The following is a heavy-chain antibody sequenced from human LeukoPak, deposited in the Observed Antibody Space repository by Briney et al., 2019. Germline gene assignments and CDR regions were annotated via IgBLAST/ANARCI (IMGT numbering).Heavy chain of an antibody. V-gene: IGHV3-21*01. CDR3: ARGTYGSGSYVMDV. CDR1: GFTFSSYS. CDR2: ISSSSSYI. Sequence: GGSLRLSCAASGFTFSSYSMNWVRQAPGKGLELVSSISSSSSYIYYADSVKGRFTISRDNAKNSLYLQMNSLRAEDTAVYYCARGTYGSGSYVMDVWGKGTTVTVSS. D-gene: IGHD3-10*01. J-gene: IGHJ6*04.